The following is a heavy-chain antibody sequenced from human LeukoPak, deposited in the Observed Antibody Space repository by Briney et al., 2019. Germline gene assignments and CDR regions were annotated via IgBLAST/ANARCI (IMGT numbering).Heavy chain of an antibody. CDR1: GFTFSSYA. J-gene: IGHJ6*02. Sequence: GGSLRLSCAASGFTFSSYAMHWVRQAPGKGLEWVAVISYDGSNKYYADSVKGRFTISRDNSKNTLYLQMNSLRAEDTAVHYCARVGSWYYYYYGMDVWGQGTTVTVSS. D-gene: IGHD2-15*01. CDR3: ARVGSWYYYYYGMDV. V-gene: IGHV3-30-3*01. CDR2: ISYDGSNK.